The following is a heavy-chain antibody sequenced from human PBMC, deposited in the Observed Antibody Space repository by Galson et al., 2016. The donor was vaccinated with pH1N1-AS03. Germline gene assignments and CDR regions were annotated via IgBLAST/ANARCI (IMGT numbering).Heavy chain of an antibody. J-gene: IGHJ6*02. CDR2: INPNNGVT. CDR1: GYIFTGFY. CDR3: ARDPRGPCSSATCATTYYFGMDV. Sequence: SVKVSCKGSGYIFTGFYVHWVRQAPGQGLEWMGWINPNNGVTNYAQKFQAWVTMTGDTSISTAYLELYGLKSDDTAVYYCARDPRGPCSSATCATTYYFGMDVWGQGTTVIVSS. V-gene: IGHV1-2*04. D-gene: IGHD2/OR15-2a*01.